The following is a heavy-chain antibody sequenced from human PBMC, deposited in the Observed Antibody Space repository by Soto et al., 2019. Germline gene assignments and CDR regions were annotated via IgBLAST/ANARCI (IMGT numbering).Heavy chain of an antibody. CDR3: ARGRPGGGVKRSWFDP. CDR1: GYTFTSND. D-gene: IGHD2-8*02. CDR2: MNPKSGET. J-gene: IGHJ5*02. Sequence: ASVKVSCKASGYTFTSNDIYWMRQATGQGLECMGWMNPKSGETRYAPKFQDRVIMTTNTSIYTAYLELTRLTSADTAVYYCARGRPGGGVKRSWFDPWGQGTLVTVSS. V-gene: IGHV1-8*01.